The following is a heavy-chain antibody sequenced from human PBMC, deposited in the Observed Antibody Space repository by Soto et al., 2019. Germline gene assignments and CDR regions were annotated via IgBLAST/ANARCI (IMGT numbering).Heavy chain of an antibody. D-gene: IGHD1-26*01. Sequence: ASVKLSCKASGYTFTSYAMHWVRQAPGQRLEWMGWINAGNGNTKYSQKFQGRVTITRDTSASTAYMELSSLRSEDTAVYYCARDEGYPVIVGATHFFAFDIWGQGSMVIVSS. CDR2: INAGNGNT. CDR1: GYTFTSYA. J-gene: IGHJ3*02. CDR3: ARDEGYPVIVGATHFFAFDI. V-gene: IGHV1-3*01.